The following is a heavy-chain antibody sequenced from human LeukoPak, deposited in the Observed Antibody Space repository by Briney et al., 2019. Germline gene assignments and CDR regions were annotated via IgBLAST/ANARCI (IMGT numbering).Heavy chain of an antibody. V-gene: IGHV1-2*02. CDR3: ARAGCSSTSCYNY. D-gene: IGHD2-2*02. J-gene: IGHJ4*02. Sequence: ASMKVSCKAYGYTFTGYYMHWVRQAPGQGLEWMGWINPNSGGTNYAQKFQGRVTMTRDTSTSTAYMELSRLRSDDTAVYYCARAGCSSTSCYNYWGQGTLVTVSS. CDR2: INPNSGGT. CDR1: GYTFTGYY.